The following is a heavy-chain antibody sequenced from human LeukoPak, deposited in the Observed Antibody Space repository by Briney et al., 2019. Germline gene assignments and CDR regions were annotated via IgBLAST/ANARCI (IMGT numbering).Heavy chain of an antibody. CDR3: ARGGCSGGSCYGGFWFDP. V-gene: IGHV1-3*01. D-gene: IGHD2-15*01. Sequence: ASVKVSCKASGYTFTSYAMHWVRQAPGQRLEWMGWINAGNGNTKYSQKFQGRVTITRDTSASTAYMELSSLRSDDTAVYYCARGGCSGGSCYGGFWFDPWGQGTLVTVSS. J-gene: IGHJ5*02. CDR2: INAGNGNT. CDR1: GYTFTSYA.